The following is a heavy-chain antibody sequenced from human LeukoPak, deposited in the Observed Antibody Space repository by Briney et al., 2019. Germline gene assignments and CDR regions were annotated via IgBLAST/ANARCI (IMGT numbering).Heavy chain of an antibody. CDR1: GFTFSNYA. J-gene: IGHJ4*02. D-gene: IGHD2-15*01. Sequence: PERSLRLSCAASGFTFSNYAFHWVRQAPGKGLEWVAVISSDGSNQYYADSVKGRFTISRDNSKNTLYLQMNSLRAEDTAVYYCARENYCSGGSCFNFDYWGQGTLVTVSS. V-gene: IGHV3-30-3*01. CDR2: ISSDGSNQ. CDR3: ARENYCSGGSCFNFDY.